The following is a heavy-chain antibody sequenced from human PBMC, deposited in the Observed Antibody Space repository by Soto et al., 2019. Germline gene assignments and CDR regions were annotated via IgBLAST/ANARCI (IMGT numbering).Heavy chain of an antibody. Sequence: QVQLQQWGAGLLKPSETLSLTCAVYGGSFSGYYWSWIRQPPGKGLEWIGEINHSGSTNYNPSLKSRVTISVDTSKNQFSLKLSSVTAADTAVYYCARLPTVTILTAAFDIWGQGTIVTVSS. CDR2: INHSGST. CDR1: GGSFSGYY. D-gene: IGHD4-17*01. CDR3: ARLPTVTILTAAFDI. J-gene: IGHJ3*02. V-gene: IGHV4-34*01.